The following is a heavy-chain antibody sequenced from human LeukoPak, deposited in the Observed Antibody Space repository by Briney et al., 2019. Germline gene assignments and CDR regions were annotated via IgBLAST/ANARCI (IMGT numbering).Heavy chain of an antibody. D-gene: IGHD3-22*01. Sequence: GGSLRLSCAASGFTFSSYAMSWVRQAPGKGLEWVANIKQDGSEKYYVDSVKGRFTISRDNAKNSLYLQMNSLRAEDTAVYYCARDPRHSYDSSGYYNSPFDYWGQGTLVTVSS. V-gene: IGHV3-7*01. CDR3: ARDPRHSYDSSGYYNSPFDY. CDR2: IKQDGSEK. J-gene: IGHJ4*02. CDR1: GFTFSSYA.